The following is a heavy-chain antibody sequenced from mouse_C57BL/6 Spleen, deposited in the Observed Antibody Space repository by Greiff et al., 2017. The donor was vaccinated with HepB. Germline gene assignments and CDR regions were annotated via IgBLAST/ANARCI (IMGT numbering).Heavy chain of an antibody. Sequence: EVQGVESGGGLVKPGGSLKLSCAASGFTFSSYAMSWVRQTPEKRLEWVATISDGGSYTYYPDNVKGRFTISRDNAKNNLYLQMSHLKSEDTAMYYCARDYYDYLYAMDYWGQGTSVTVSS. D-gene: IGHD2-4*01. J-gene: IGHJ4*01. V-gene: IGHV5-4*01. CDR1: GFTFSSYA. CDR3: ARDYYDYLYAMDY. CDR2: ISDGGSYT.